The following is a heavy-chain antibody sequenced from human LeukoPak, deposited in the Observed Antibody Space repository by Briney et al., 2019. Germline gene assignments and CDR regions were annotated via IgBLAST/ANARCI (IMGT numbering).Heavy chain of an antibody. D-gene: IGHD3-22*01. CDR2: ISPSGGST. CDR1: GYTFTSNY. CDR3: ARGFAHYDSSNYDY. J-gene: IGHJ4*02. V-gene: IGHV1-46*01. Sequence: GSVKVSCKAFGYTFTSNYMHWVRQAPGQGPGWMGVISPSGGSTTYAQKFRGRVTLTRDTSISTAYMELRSLRSDDTAVYYCARGFAHYDSSNYDYWGQGTLVTVSS.